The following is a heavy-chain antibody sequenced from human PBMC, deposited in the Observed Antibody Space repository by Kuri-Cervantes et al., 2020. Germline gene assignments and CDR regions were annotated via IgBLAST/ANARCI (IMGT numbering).Heavy chain of an antibody. D-gene: IGHD3-22*01. Sequence: SETLSLTCTVSGGSISSSSYYWGWIRQPPGKGLEWIGSIYYSGSTYYDPSLKSRVTISVDTSKNQISLKLSSVTAADTAVYYCARRGYYYDSSGYRAYYFDYWGQGTLVTVSS. CDR2: IYYSGST. CDR1: GGSISSSSYY. J-gene: IGHJ4*02. CDR3: ARRGYYYDSSGYRAYYFDY. V-gene: IGHV4-39*01.